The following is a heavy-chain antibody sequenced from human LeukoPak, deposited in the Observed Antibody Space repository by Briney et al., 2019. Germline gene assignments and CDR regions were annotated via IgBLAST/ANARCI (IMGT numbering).Heavy chain of an antibody. V-gene: IGHV4-34*01. D-gene: IGHD4-23*01. CDR2: INHSGST. CDR3: ARDSTVVTLGYFDY. Sequence: PSETLSLTCAVYGGSFSGYYWSWIRQPPGKGLEWIGEINHSGSTNYNPSLKSRVTISVDTSKNQFSLKLSSVTAADTAVYYCARDSTVVTLGYFDYWGQGTLVTVSS. J-gene: IGHJ4*02. CDR1: GGSFSGYY.